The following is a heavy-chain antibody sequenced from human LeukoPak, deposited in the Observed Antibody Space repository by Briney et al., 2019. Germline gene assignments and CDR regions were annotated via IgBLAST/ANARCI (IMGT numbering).Heavy chain of an antibody. J-gene: IGHJ5*02. D-gene: IGHD2/OR15-2a*01. V-gene: IGHV1-46*01. Sequence: ASVKVSCKASGYTFTSYYMHWVRQAPGQGLEWMGIINPSGGSTSYAQKFQGRVTMTRDTSTSTVYMELSSLRSEDTAAYYCARAPNSPWFDPWGQGTLVTVSS. CDR2: INPSGGST. CDR3: ARAPNSPWFDP. CDR1: GYTFTSYY.